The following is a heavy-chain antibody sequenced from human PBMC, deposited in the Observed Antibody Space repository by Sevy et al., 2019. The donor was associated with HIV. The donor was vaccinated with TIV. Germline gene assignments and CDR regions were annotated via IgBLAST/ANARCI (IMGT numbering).Heavy chain of an antibody. J-gene: IGHJ5*02. CDR3: ARARVVAANWFDP. CDR2: ISYDGSNK. D-gene: IGHD2-15*01. Sequence: GESLKISCAASGFTFSSYAMHWVRQAPGKGLEWVAVISYDGSNKYYADSVKGRFTISRDNSKNTLYLQMNSLRAEDTAVYYCARARVVAANWFDPWGQGTLVTVSS. CDR1: GFTFSSYA. V-gene: IGHV3-30-3*01.